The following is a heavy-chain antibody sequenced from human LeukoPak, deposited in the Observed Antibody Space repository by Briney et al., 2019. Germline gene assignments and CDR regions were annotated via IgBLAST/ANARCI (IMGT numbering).Heavy chain of an antibody. J-gene: IGHJ4*02. CDR1: GFTFSSYA. CDR3: AKQVVVVAAAPPSFDY. Sequence: PGGSLRLSCAASGFTFSSYAMSWVRQAPGKGLEWVSAISGSGGSTYYADSVKGRFTISRDNSKNTLYLQMNSPRAEDTAVYYCAKQVVVVAAAPPSFDYWGQGTLVTVSS. V-gene: IGHV3-23*01. CDR2: ISGSGGST. D-gene: IGHD2-15*01.